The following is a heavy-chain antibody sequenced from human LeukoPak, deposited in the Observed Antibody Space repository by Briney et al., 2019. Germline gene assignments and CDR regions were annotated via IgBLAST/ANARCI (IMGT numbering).Heavy chain of an antibody. Sequence: PGGSLRLSCAASGFTFSSYSMNWVRQAPGKGLEWVSSISSSSSYIYYADSVKGRFTISRDNAKNSLYLQMNSLRAEDTAVYYCARAPAPLYYYYMDVWGKGTTVTVSS. CDR2: ISSSSSYI. CDR1: GFTFSSYS. CDR3: ARAPAPLYYYYMDV. J-gene: IGHJ6*03. V-gene: IGHV3-21*01.